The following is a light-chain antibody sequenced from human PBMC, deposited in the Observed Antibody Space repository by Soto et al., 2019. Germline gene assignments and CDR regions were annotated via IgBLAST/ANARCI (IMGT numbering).Light chain of an antibody. CDR1: RDVGSD. CDR2: AAS. V-gene: IGKV1-6*01. Sequence: TQITQSPLSLSASVGEKIISTCRASRDVGSDVSWYQQKPGQAPKLVIYAASNLYTGVPSRFSGRRSGTEFTLTISSLQPEDFASYYCLQDYGDSWTLGQGTKVDIK. J-gene: IGKJ1*01. CDR3: LQDYGDSWT.